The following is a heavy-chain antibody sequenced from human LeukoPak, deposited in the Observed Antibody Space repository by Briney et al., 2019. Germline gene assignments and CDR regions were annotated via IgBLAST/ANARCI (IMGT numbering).Heavy chain of an antibody. CDR3: ARLETYYDIWSGYYEASWFDP. J-gene: IGHJ5*02. CDR2: INAGNGNT. Sequence: ASVKVSCKASGYTFTSYAMHWVRQAPGQRLEWMGWINAGNGNTKYSQKFQGRVTITRDTSASTAYMELSSLRSEDTAVYYCARLETYYDIWSGYYEASWFDPWGQGTLVTVSS. D-gene: IGHD3-3*01. CDR1: GYTFTSYA. V-gene: IGHV1-3*01.